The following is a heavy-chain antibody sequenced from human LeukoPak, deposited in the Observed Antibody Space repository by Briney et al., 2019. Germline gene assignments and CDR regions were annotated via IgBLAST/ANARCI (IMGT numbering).Heavy chain of an antibody. J-gene: IGHJ2*01. Sequence: ASVKVSCKASGYTFIRNGISWVRQAPGQGLEWMGSISPYNGNADYAQKLRDRVTMTTDTSTTTGYMGLRSLRSDDTAIYYCARGWLQPYWYFDLWGRGTLVTVSS. CDR1: GYTFIRNG. V-gene: IGHV1-18*01. CDR2: ISPYNGNA. D-gene: IGHD5-18*01. CDR3: ARGWLQPYWYFDL.